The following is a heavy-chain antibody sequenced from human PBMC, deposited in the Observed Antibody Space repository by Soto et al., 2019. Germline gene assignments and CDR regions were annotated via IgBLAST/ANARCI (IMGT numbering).Heavy chain of an antibody. CDR1: GFTFSSYA. V-gene: IGHV3-30-3*01. Sequence: GGSLRLSCAASGFTFSSYAMHWVRQAPGKGLEWVAVISYDGSNKYYADSVKGRFTISRDNSKNTLYLQMNSLRAEDTAVYYCARDHPLESSGWFNWVDYWGQGTLVTVSS. CDR3: ARDHPLESSGWFNWVDY. CDR2: ISYDGSNK. D-gene: IGHD6-19*01. J-gene: IGHJ4*02.